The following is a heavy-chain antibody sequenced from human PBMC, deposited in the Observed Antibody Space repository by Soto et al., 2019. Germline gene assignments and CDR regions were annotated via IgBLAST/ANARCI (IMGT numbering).Heavy chain of an antibody. CDR1: GFTFNRYA. D-gene: IGHD2-21*02. CDR3: AKDPEVVVTAPDY. Sequence: LRLSCAASGFTFNRYAMNWVRQAAGKGLEWVSGISGSGATTYYADSVKGRFTISRDNSKNTLYLQMNSLGAGDTAVYYCAKDPEVVVTAPDYWGQGTLVTVSS. J-gene: IGHJ4*02. CDR2: ISGSGATT. V-gene: IGHV3-23*01.